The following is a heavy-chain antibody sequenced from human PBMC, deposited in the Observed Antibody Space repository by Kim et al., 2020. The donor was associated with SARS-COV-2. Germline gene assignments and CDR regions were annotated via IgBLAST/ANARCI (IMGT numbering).Heavy chain of an antibody. Sequence: SETLSLTCTVSGGSISSDDYYWSWFRQLPGKGLEWIGYIYYSGSSYDNPSLQSRVIISVDTSKNHFSLKLSSVTAADTAVYYCARGAMFRYYFDYWGQGTLVTVSS. J-gene: IGHJ4*02. D-gene: IGHD3-10*02. CDR2: IYYSGSS. V-gene: IGHV4-31*03. CDR1: GGSISSDDYY. CDR3: ARGAMFRYYFDY.